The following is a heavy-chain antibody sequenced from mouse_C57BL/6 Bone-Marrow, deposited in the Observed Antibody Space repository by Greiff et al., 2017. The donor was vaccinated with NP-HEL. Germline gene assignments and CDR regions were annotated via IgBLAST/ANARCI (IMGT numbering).Heavy chain of an antibody. CDR3: TLTTVVALYYYAMDY. Sequence: EVQLQQSGAELVRPGASVKLSCTASGFNIKDYYMHWVKQRPEQGLEWIGRIDPEDGDTEYAPKFQGKATMTADTSSNTAYLQLSSLTSEDTAVYYCTLTTVVALYYYAMDYWGQGTSVTVSS. CDR1: GFNIKDYY. CDR2: IDPEDGDT. J-gene: IGHJ4*01. D-gene: IGHD1-1*01. V-gene: IGHV14-1*01.